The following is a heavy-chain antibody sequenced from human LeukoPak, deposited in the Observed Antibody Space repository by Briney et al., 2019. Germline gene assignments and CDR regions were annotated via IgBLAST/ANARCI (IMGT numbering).Heavy chain of an antibody. CDR3: ARAGRRDTAMVTHYFDY. CDR1: GYTFTSYY. CDR2: INPSGGST. J-gene: IGHJ4*02. V-gene: IGHV1-46*01. D-gene: IGHD5-18*01. Sequence: ASVKVSCKASGYTFTSYYMHWVRQAPGQGLEWMGIINPSGGSTSYAQKFQGGVTMTRDTSTSTVYMELSSLRSEDTAVYYCARAGRRDTAMVTHYFDYWGQGTLVTVSS.